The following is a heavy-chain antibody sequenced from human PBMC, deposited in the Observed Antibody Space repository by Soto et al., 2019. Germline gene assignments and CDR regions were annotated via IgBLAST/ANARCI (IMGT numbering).Heavy chain of an antibody. CDR1: GGSISSSSYY. J-gene: IGHJ4*02. D-gene: IGHD6-13*01. V-gene: IGHV4-39*01. CDR3: ARHVGSSWHFDY. CDR2: IYYSWSS. Sequence: SETLSLTCTVSGGSISSSSYYWGWIRQPPGKGLEWIGSIYYSWSSYYNPSLKSRVTISVDTSKNQFSLKLTSVTAADTAVYYCARHVGSSWHFDYWGQGALVTVSS.